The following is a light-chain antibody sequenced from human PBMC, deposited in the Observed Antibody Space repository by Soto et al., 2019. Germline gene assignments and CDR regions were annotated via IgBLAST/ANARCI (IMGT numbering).Light chain of an antibody. CDR2: EVR. V-gene: IGLV2-14*03. Sequence: QSALTQPTSVSGSPGQSITISCTGTASDIGGYNFVSWYQQHPDKAPKLLIYEVRHRPSGISGRFSGSKSGNTASLTISGIQADDEADYYCVSYTATNSLDVFGPGTKLTVL. CDR1: ASDIGGYNF. CDR3: VSYTATNSLDV. J-gene: IGLJ1*01.